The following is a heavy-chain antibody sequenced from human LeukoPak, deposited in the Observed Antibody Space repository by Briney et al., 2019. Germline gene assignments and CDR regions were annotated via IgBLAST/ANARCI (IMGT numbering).Heavy chain of an antibody. CDR1: GFTFSNYN. CDR3: VTDGADYYDSTGYPIYFDY. V-gene: IGHV3-21*01. D-gene: IGHD3-22*01. J-gene: IGHJ4*02. CDR2: ISSSSTYI. Sequence: GGSLRLSCAASGFTFSNYNMNWVRQAPGKGLEWVSCISSSSTYIYYADSVKGRFTISRDNAKNSLYLQMNSLRAEDTAVHYCVTDGADYYDSTGYPIYFDYWGQGTLVTVSS.